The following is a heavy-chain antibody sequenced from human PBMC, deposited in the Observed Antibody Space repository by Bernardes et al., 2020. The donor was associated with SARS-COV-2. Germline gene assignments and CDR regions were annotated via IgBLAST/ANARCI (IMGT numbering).Heavy chain of an antibody. D-gene: IGHD2-2*02. CDR1: GGSISSISYY. Sequence: SETLSLTCTVSGGSISSISYYWGWLRQPPGKGLEWIGSIYYSGSTYYNPSLKSRVTISVDTSKNQFSLKLSSVTAADTAVYYCARHIAVCSSTSCYTGDYYYYYGMDVWGQGTTVTVSS. J-gene: IGHJ6*02. V-gene: IGHV4-39*01. CDR3: ARHIAVCSSTSCYTGDYYYYYGMDV. CDR2: IYYSGST.